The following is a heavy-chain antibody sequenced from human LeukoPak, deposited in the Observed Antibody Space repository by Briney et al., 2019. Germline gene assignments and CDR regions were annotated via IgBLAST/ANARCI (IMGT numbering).Heavy chain of an antibody. J-gene: IGHJ4*02. V-gene: IGHV3-11*01. Sequence: PGGSLWLSCAASGFTFSVYYMSWIRQAPGKGLEWLSYISSGGDTIYYADSVKGRFTISRDNAKNSLYLQMNSLRAEDTAVYYCVRGGLLKTFDSWGQGNLVTVSS. D-gene: IGHD1-26*01. CDR3: VRGGLLKTFDS. CDR2: ISSGGDTI. CDR1: GFTFSVYY.